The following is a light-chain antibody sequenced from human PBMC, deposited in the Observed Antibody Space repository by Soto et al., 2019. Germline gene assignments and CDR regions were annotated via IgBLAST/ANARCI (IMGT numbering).Light chain of an antibody. Sequence: DIVMTQSPDSLAVSLGERATISCKTSRSIFLDATNKNYLAWYQQKPGQPPKLIMHWASIREFGVPDRFSGSWYGTDFSLTISSLQAEDGAVYYCQQYYTHVLTFGVGTQVAI. V-gene: IGKV4-1*01. CDR3: QQYYTHVLT. CDR1: RSIFLDATNKNY. CDR2: WAS. J-gene: IGKJ4*01.